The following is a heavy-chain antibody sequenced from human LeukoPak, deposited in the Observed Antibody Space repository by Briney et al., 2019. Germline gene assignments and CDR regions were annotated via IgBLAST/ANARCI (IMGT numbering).Heavy chain of an antibody. J-gene: IGHJ5*02. D-gene: IGHD2-2*01. V-gene: IGHV4-30-4*01. CDR3: ARTLYCSSTSCYLRWFDP. CDR2: IYYSGST. Sequence: SETLSLACTVSGGSISSGDYYWGWIRQPPGKGLEWIGYIYYSGSTYYNPSLKSRVTISVDTSKNQFSLKLSSVTAADTAGYYCARTLYCSSTSCYLRWFDPWGQGTLVTVSS. CDR1: GGSISSGDYY.